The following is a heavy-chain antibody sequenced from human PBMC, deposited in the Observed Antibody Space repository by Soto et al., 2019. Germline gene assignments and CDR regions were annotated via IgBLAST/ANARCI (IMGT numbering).Heavy chain of an antibody. CDR3: ARGGALSTSWYWGDGLDS. J-gene: IGHJ4*02. CDR1: GDSFSSHA. CDR2: IIPVFGTP. D-gene: IGHD2-2*01. Sequence: QVQLEQSGSEVKKSGSSVKVSCKASGDSFSSHAITWVRQAPGHGLGWMGGIIPVFGTPSYAKTFQGRLKITADKSTNKSYMELRSLRSEDTAVDFCARGGALSTSWYWGDGLDSWGQGTQVTVSS. V-gene: IGHV1-69*06.